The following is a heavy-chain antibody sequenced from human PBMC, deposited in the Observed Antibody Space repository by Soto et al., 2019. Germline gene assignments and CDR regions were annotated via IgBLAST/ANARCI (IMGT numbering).Heavy chain of an antibody. CDR1: GYTFTNYD. J-gene: IGHJ4*02. CDR2: MNPNSGNT. Sequence: QVQLVQSGAEVKKPGASVKVSCKASGYTFTNYDINWVRQATGQGLEWMGWMNPNSGNTGYAQKFQGRVTMTRNTSISTAYMDLSSLRSEDTAVYYCAKVVRVNTRYSSGWSVGYYFDYWGQGTLVTVSS. V-gene: IGHV1-8*01. CDR3: AKVVRVNTRYSSGWSVGYYFDY. D-gene: IGHD6-19*01.